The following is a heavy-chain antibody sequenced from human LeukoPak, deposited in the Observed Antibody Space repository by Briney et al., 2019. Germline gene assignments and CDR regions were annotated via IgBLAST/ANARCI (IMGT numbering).Heavy chain of an antibody. D-gene: IGHD3-9*01. J-gene: IGHJ4*02. CDR1: GGSISSYF. Sequence: SETLSLTCTVSGGSISSYFWSWIRQPPGKGLEWLGYIYYSGITNYNPSLKSRVTISVDTSKNQFSLKLSSVTAADTAVYYCARDSGLSSTIFWNYWGQGTLVTVSS. V-gene: IGHV4-59*01. CDR3: ARDSGLSSTIFWNY. CDR2: IYYSGIT.